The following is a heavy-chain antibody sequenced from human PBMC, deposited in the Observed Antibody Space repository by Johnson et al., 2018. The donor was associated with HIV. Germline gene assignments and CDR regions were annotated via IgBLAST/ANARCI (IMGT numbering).Heavy chain of an antibody. CDR3: ARDLDTAMVTCAFDI. V-gene: IGHV3-23*04. CDR1: GFIFSDYY. J-gene: IGHJ3*02. Sequence: QLVESGGGVVKPGGSLRLSCAASGFIFSDYYMSWVRQAPGKGLEWVSAISGSGGSTYYADSVKGRFTISRDNSKNTLYLQMNSLRAEDTAVYYCARDLDTAMVTCAFDIWGQGTMVSVSS. CDR2: ISGSGGST. D-gene: IGHD5-18*01.